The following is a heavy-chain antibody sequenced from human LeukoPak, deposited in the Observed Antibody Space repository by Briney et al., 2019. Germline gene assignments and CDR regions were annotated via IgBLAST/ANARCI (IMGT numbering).Heavy chain of an antibody. Sequence: SETLSLTCTVSGGSISSGGYYWSWIRQHPGKGLEWIGYIYYSGRTYYNPSLKGRVTISVDTSKNQFSVKLSSVTAADTAVYDCARALTDYDRKCFDYWGQGTRVTVSS. CDR1: GGSISSGGYY. J-gene: IGHJ4*02. CDR2: IYYSGRT. V-gene: IGHV4-31*03. D-gene: IGHD3-10*02. CDR3: ARALTDYDRKCFDY.